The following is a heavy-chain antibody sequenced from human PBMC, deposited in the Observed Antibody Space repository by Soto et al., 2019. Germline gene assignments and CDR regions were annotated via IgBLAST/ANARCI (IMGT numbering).Heavy chain of an antibody. V-gene: IGHV1-18*01. CDR1: GYTFTSYG. Sequence: ASVKVSCKASGYTFTSYGISWVRQAPGQGLEWMGWISAYNGNTNYAQKLQGRVTMTTDTSTSTAYMELRSLRSDDTAVYYCARDRSSGWYGENWFDPWGQGTLVTVSS. CDR2: ISAYNGNT. D-gene: IGHD6-19*01. J-gene: IGHJ5*02. CDR3: ARDRSSGWYGENWFDP.